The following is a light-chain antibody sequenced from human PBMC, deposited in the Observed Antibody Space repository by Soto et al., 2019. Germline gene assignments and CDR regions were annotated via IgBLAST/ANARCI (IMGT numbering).Light chain of an antibody. Sequence: EIVLTQSPGTLSLSPGEKATLSCRASQSVSTFLAWYQQKPGQAPRLLIYDASNRATGIPARFSGSGSGTDFTLTITSLEPEDFAAYYCQQRINWPRTFGQGTKVDIK. CDR3: QQRINWPRT. CDR1: QSVSTF. CDR2: DAS. V-gene: IGKV3-11*01. J-gene: IGKJ1*01.